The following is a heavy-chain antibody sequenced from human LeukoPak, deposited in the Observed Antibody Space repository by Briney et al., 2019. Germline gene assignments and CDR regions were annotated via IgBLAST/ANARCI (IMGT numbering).Heavy chain of an antibody. CDR3: ARSSGRPYYYYYMDV. CDR2: INHSGST. J-gene: IGHJ6*03. CDR1: GGSFSDYF. Sequence: TSETLSLTCAVYGGSFSDYFWSWIRQPPGKGLEWIGEINHSGSTNYNPSLKSRVTVSVDTSKNQFSLKLSSVTAADTAVYYCARSSGRPYYYYYMDVWGKGTTVTVSS. V-gene: IGHV4-34*01. D-gene: IGHD6-19*01.